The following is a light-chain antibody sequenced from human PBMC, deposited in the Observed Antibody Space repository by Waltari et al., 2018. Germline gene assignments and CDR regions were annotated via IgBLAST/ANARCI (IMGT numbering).Light chain of an antibody. CDR3: MQGTQFPRT. Sequence: IVMTQTPVTLSVTPGRPASISCKSSQNLLHSDGKTYLFWYLQKPGQSPKLLMYEISSRFSGVPDRFSGSGSGTDFTLNISRVEAEDLGVYYCMQGTQFPRTFGQGTKVEIK. J-gene: IGKJ1*01. V-gene: IGKV2-29*02. CDR2: EIS. CDR1: QNLLHSDGKTY.